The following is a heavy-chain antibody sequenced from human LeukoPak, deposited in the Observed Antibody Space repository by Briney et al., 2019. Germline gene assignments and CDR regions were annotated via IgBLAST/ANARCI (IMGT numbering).Heavy chain of an antibody. D-gene: IGHD3-3*01. CDR3: ARVGGTYYDFWSGYLYYMDV. V-gene: IGHV1-3*01. CDR2: INAGNGNT. Sequence: ASVKVSCKASGYTFTSYAMHWVRQAPGQRLEWMGWINAGNGNTKYSQKFQGRVTITADESTSTAYMELSSLRSEDTAVYYCARVGGTYYDFWSGYLYYMDVWGKGTTVTVSS. CDR1: GYTFTSYA. J-gene: IGHJ6*03.